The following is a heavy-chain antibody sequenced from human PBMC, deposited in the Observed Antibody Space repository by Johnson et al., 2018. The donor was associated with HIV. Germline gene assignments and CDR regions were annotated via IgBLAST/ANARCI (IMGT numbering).Heavy chain of an antibody. CDR3: ASPSAGNGGAFDI. V-gene: IGHV3-11*04. D-gene: IGHD1-1*01. CDR1: QFSFTSYY. CDR2: ISSRGSSI. J-gene: IGHJ3*02. Sequence: QMQLVESGGGLAQPAWSPRLSCAASQFSFTSYYMSWIRQAPGKGLEWVSYISSRGSSIYYADSVKGRFTISRDNAKNSLYLQMNSLRAEDTAVYYCASPSAGNGGAFDIWGQGTMVTVSS.